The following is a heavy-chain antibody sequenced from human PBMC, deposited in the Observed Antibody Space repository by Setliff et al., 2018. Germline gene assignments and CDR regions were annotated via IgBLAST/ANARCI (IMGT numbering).Heavy chain of an antibody. D-gene: IGHD3-22*01. CDR1: GGSISSSY. Sequence: SETLSLTCSVSGGSISSSYWTWIRQPPGKGLEWIGYIYSSGSSNHNPSLKSRVTISVDTSKNQFSLRLSSVTAADTAVYYCARAAKYDSSGYYGFWFDPWGQGNLVTVS. J-gene: IGHJ5*02. CDR2: IYSSGSS. V-gene: IGHV4-59*01. CDR3: ARAAKYDSSGYYGFWFDP.